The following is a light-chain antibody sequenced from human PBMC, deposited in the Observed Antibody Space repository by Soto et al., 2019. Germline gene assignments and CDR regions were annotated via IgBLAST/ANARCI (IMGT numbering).Light chain of an antibody. CDR2: LNSDGSH. CDR1: SGHSSYA. J-gene: IGLJ2*01. Sequence: QLVLTQSPSASASLGASVKLTCTLSSGHSSYAIAWHQQQPEKGPRYLMKLNSDGSHSKGDGIPDRFSGSSSGAERCLTISSLQSEDEADYYCQTWGTGIHVVFGGGTKVTVL. V-gene: IGLV4-69*01. CDR3: QTWGTGIHVV.